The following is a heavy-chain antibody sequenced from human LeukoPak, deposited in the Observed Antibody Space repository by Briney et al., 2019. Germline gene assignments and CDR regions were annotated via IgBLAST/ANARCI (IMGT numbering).Heavy chain of an antibody. CDR3: AKASYGLIDY. D-gene: IGHD3-10*01. V-gene: IGHV3-23*01. Sequence: GKSLRLSCAASGFTFSTYAMSWVRQAPGKGLEWVSAISGSGGSTYYADSVKGRFTISRDNSKNTLYLRMNSLRAEDTAVYYCAKASYGLIDYWGQGTLVTVSS. J-gene: IGHJ4*02. CDR2: ISGSGGST. CDR1: GFTFSTYA.